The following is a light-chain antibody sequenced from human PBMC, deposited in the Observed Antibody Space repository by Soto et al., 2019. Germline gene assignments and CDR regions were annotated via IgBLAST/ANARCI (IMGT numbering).Light chain of an antibody. V-gene: IGKV1D-8*01. CDR2: AAS. CDR1: QRISSY. CDR3: QQYYSLPQK. Sequence: VISLTQSPALLSASRGDSGTISCRMSQRISSYFACDQAKPGKAPELLIYAASTLKTGVPSRFSGSGSGTRFTLTISCLQSVGLATYYFQQYYSLPQKFGQGTKVDI. J-gene: IGKJ1*01.